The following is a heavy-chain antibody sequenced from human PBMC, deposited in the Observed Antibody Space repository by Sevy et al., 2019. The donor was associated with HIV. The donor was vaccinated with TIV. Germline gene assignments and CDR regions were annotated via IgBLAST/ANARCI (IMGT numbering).Heavy chain of an antibody. CDR1: DDSINSYC. CDR2: IYNNIGST. D-gene: IGHD2-2*01. CDR3: ARGAVVIGTAATPVLDF. Sequence: SETLSLTCSVSDDSINSYCWSWIRQPPGKGLEWIGYIYNNIGSTSYNPSLTSRVTISVDTSKNHFSLKLTSVTAADTAIYYCARGAVVIGTAATPVLDFWGLGSLVTVSS. J-gene: IGHJ4*02. V-gene: IGHV4-59*08.